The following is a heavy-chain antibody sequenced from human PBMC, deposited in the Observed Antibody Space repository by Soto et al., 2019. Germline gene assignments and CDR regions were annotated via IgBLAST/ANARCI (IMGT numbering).Heavy chain of an antibody. CDR2: IYNGGTT. J-gene: IGHJ4*02. CDR1: GGSIHTVNYF. V-gene: IGHV4-30-4*01. D-gene: IGHD7-27*01. Sequence: QVQLQESGPGLVKPSQTLSLTCTVSGGSIHTVNYFWSWIRQSPDKGLEWIGHIYNGGTTYTNTSLTGRVTISVGTSNQQFSLKLSSVSAADTAVYYCARGPSGDKGRYWGQGTLVTVS. CDR3: ARGPSGDKGRY.